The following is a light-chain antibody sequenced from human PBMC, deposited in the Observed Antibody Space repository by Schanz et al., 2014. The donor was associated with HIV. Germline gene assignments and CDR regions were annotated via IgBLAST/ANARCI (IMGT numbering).Light chain of an antibody. CDR2: KAS. Sequence: DIQMTQSPSTLSASVGDRVTITCRATQSISSWLAWYQQKPGKAPNLLIYKASSLESGVPSRFSGSGSGTDFTLTISSLQAEDVAVYYCQHYYSSPQTFGQGTKLEIK. J-gene: IGKJ2*01. V-gene: IGKV1-5*03. CDR3: QHYYSSPQT. CDR1: QSISSW.